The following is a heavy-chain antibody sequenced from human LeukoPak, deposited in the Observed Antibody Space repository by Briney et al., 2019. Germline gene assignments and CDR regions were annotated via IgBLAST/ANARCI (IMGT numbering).Heavy chain of an antibody. D-gene: IGHD4-11*01. CDR2: INPNSGGT. Sequence: GASVKVSCKASGYTFTGYYMHWVRQAPGQGLEWMGWINPNSGGTNYAQKFQGRVTMARDTSISTAYMELSRLRSDDTAVYYCARGSRPKTTVTTHYYYYYYMDVWGKGTTVTVSS. V-gene: IGHV1-2*02. J-gene: IGHJ6*03. CDR1: GYTFTGYY. CDR3: ARGSRPKTTVTTHYYYYYYMDV.